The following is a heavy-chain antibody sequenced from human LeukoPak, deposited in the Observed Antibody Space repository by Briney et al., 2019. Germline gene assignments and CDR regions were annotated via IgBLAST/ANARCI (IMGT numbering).Heavy chain of an antibody. CDR2: INYSGST. D-gene: IGHD4-17*01. CDR3: AREGRQDYVYFVH. J-gene: IGHJ4*02. Sequence: PSETLSLPCSLCGGSIISYYWRWLRQPPGKGLEWIAYINYSGSTNYNPSLKSRVTLSVDTSKNQFSLKLSSVTAADTAMYYCAREGRQDYVYFVHWGQGSLVTVSS. CDR1: GGSIISYY. V-gene: IGHV4-59*01.